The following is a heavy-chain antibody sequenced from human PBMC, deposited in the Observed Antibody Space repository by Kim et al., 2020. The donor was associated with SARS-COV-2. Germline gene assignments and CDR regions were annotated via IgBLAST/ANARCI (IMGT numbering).Heavy chain of an antibody. D-gene: IGHD2-21*02. CDR1: GFTFGSYE. V-gene: IGHV3-48*03. J-gene: IGHJ1*01. Sequence: GGSLRLSCAASGFTFGSYEMNWVRQAPGKGLEWISYISSSSSTMYYADSVKGRFTISRDNAKSSLFLQMNSLRAEDTAVYYCARGYCGGDCYSFFWHWGQGTSVTVSS. CDR3: ARGYCGGDCYSFFWH. CDR2: ISSSSSTM.